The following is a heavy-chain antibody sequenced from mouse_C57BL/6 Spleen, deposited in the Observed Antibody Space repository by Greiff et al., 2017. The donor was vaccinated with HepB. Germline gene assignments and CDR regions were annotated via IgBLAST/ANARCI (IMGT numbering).Heavy chain of an antibody. CDR1: GFTFSSYA. CDR2: ISSGGDYI. J-gene: IGHJ2*01. CDR3: TRKTNYDYFDY. D-gene: IGHD5-5*01. V-gene: IGHV5-9-1*02. Sequence: EVNVVESGEGLVKPGGSLKLSCAASGFTFSSYAMSWVRQTPEKRLEWVAYISSGGDYIYYADTVKGRFTISRDNARNTLYLQMSSLKSEDTAMYYCTRKTNYDYFDYWGQGTTLTVSS.